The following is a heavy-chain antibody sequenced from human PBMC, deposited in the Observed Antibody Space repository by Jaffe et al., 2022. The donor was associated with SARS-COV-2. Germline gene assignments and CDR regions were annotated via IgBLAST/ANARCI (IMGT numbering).Heavy chain of an antibody. CDR3: AKDIGDKYTYYYYGMDV. CDR2: ISWNSGSI. CDR1: GFTFDDYA. D-gene: IGHD3-10*01. V-gene: IGHV3-9*01. Sequence: EVQLVESGGGLVQPGRSLRLSCAASGFTFDDYAMHWVRQAPGKGLEWVSGISWNSGSIGYADSVKGRFTISRDNAKNSLYLQMNSLRAEDTALYYCAKDIGDKYTYYYYGMDVWGQGTTVTVSS. J-gene: IGHJ6*02.